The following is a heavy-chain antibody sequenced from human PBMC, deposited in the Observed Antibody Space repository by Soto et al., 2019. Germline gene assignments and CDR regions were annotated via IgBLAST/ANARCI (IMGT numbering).Heavy chain of an antibody. CDR2: INYSGST. CDR1: GDSISSGNYY. D-gene: IGHD3-10*01. V-gene: IGHV4-30-4*01. Sequence: QVQLQESGPGLVKPSQTLSLSCTLSGDSISSGNYYWGWIRHSPGKGLERIAYINYSGSTYWNQSLRGRITMSVDTWKNQFSLKLRSVTAADTAVYYCARVTPGSGTYFNYYYVMDVWGQGTTVTVSS. J-gene: IGHJ6*02. CDR3: ARVTPGSGTYFNYYYVMDV.